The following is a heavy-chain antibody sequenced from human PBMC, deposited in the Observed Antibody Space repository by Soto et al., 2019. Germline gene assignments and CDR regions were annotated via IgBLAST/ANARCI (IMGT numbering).Heavy chain of an antibody. D-gene: IGHD4-17*01. CDR2: IKSNTDGGTT. Sequence: EVQLVESGGGLVKPGGSLRLSCAASGFAFNTAWMTWVRRAPGKGLECIGRIKSNTDGGTTDYIAPVKGRFTISRDDSENTLYLEMNSLKTDDTAVYYCTTGGGDYEGGHYYYMDVWGKGTTVTVSS. V-gene: IGHV3-15*01. CDR1: GFAFNTAW. J-gene: IGHJ6*03. CDR3: TTGGGDYEGGHYYYMDV.